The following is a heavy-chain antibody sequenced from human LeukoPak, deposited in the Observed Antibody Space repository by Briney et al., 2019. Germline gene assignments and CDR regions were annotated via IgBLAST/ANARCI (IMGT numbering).Heavy chain of an antibody. V-gene: IGHV3-21*01. CDR2: ISSSSSYI. CDR3: ARDGSNWNYDGAPFPDY. J-gene: IGHJ4*02. CDR1: GFTFSSYW. D-gene: IGHD1-7*01. Sequence: TGGSLRLSCAASGFTFSSYWMSWVRQAPGKGLEWVSSISSSSSYIYYADSVKGRFTISRDNAKNSLYLQMNSLRAEDTAVYYCARDGSNWNYDGAPFPDYWGQGTLVTVSS.